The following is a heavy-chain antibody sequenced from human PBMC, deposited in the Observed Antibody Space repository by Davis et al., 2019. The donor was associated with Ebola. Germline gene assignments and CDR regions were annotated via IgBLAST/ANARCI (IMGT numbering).Heavy chain of an antibody. CDR1: GGSISSYY. Sequence: MPGGSLRLSCTVSGGSISSYYWSWIRQPPGKGLEWIGYIYYSGSTNYNPSLKSRVTISVDTSKNQFSLKLSSVTAADTAVYYCARNYDFWSGYYGGMDVWGQGATVTVSS. CDR3: ARNYDFWSGYYGGMDV. J-gene: IGHJ6*02. CDR2: IYYSGST. V-gene: IGHV4-59*01. D-gene: IGHD3-3*01.